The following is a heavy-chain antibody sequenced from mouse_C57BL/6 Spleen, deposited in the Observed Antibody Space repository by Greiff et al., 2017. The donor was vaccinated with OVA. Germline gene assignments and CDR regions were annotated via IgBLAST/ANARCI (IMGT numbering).Heavy chain of an antibody. J-gene: IGHJ3*01. CDR2: IDPSDSYT. Sequence: VQLQQPGAELVKPGASVKLSCKASGYTFTSYWMQWVKQRPGQGLEWIGEIDPSDSYTNYNQKFKGKATLTVDTSSSTAYMQLSSLTSEDSAVYYCARRYYGSSRAWFAYWGQGTLVTVSA. CDR3: ARRYYGSSRAWFAY. CDR1: GYTFTSYW. D-gene: IGHD1-1*01. V-gene: IGHV1-50*01.